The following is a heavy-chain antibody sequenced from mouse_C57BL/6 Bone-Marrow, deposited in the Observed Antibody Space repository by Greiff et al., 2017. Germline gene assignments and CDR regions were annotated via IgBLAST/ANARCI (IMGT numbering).Heavy chain of an antibody. V-gene: IGHV1-64*01. CDR1: GYTFTSYW. Sequence: QVQLQQPGAELVKPGASVKLSCKASGYTFTSYWMHWLKPRPGQGLAWIGMIHPNSGSTNYNEKFKSKATLTVDKSSSTAYMQLSSLTSEDSAVYYCASTYDSNFLAYWGQGTMVTVSA. D-gene: IGHD2-5*01. J-gene: IGHJ3*01. CDR3: ASTYDSNFLAY. CDR2: IHPNSGST.